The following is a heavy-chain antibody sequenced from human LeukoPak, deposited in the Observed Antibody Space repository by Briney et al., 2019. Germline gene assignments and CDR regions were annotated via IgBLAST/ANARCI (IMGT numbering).Heavy chain of an antibody. CDR3: ATVDTEHYFDY. CDR2: ISSSSNYI. V-gene: IGHV3-21*01. J-gene: IGHJ4*02. CDR1: GFTFSSYS. D-gene: IGHD5-18*01. Sequence: GGSLRLSCAASGFTFSSYSMNWVRQAPGKGLEWVSSISSSSNYIYYADSVKGRFTISRDNAKNSLYLQMNSLRAEDTAVYYCATVDTEHYFDYWGQGTLVTVSS.